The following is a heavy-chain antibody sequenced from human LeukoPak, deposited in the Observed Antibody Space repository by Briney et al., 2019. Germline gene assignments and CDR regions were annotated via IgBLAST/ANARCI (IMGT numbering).Heavy chain of an antibody. Sequence: SETLSLACNASGCTITSYYMSWIRQPPGKGLEWMGYIYYSGSSNDRPALKSRVTISVDTSKNQCSLKLSSVTAAVTAVYYGARHFPNVGAIDYWGQGTLVTVPS. CDR1: GCTITSYY. D-gene: IGHD3-3*01. CDR3: ARHFPNVGAIDY. CDR2: IYYSGSS. V-gene: IGHV4-59*01. J-gene: IGHJ4*02.